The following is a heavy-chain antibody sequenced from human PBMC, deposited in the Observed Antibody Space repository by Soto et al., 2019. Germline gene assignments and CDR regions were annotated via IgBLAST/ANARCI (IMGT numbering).Heavy chain of an antibody. J-gene: IGHJ3*02. CDR1: GFTFSSYE. CDR3: ARGRFRPSIAARTIDAFDI. Sequence: GGSLRLSCAASGFTFSSYEMNWVRQAPGKGLEWVSYISSSGSTIYYADSVKGRFTISRDNAKNSLYLQMNSLRAEDTAVYYCARGRFRPSIAARTIDAFDIWGQGTMVTVSS. CDR2: ISSSGSTI. D-gene: IGHD6-6*01. V-gene: IGHV3-48*03.